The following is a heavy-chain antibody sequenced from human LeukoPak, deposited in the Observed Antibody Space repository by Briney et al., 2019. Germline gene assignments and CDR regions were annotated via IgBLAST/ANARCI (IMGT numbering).Heavy chain of an antibody. CDR1: GGSISSGSYY. Sequence: PSETLSLTCTVSGGSISSGSYYWSWIRQPAGKGLEWIGRIYTSGSTNYNPSLKSRVTISVDTSKNQFSLELSSVTAADTAVYYCARSMVRGVINYWGRGTLVTVSS. V-gene: IGHV4-61*02. CDR3: ARSMVRGVINY. D-gene: IGHD3-10*01. J-gene: IGHJ4*02. CDR2: IYTSGST.